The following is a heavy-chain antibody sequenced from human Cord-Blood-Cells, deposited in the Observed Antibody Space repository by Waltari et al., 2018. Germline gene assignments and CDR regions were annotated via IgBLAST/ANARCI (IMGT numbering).Heavy chain of an antibody. CDR1: GGSISSYY. Sequence: QVQLQESGPGLVKPSETLSLTCTVSGGSISSYYWSWIRQPPGKGLAWIGYIYYRGRTNYTPSLKSRVTISVDTSKNQFSLKLSSVTAADTAVYYCAREEVVAATRGYYYYGMDVWGQGTTVTVSS. CDR2: IYYRGRT. V-gene: IGHV4-59*01. CDR3: AREEVVAATRGYYYYGMDV. D-gene: IGHD2-15*01. J-gene: IGHJ6*02.